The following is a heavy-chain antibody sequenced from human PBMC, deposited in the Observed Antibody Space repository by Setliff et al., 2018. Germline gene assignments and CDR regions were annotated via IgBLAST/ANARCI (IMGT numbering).Heavy chain of an antibody. CDR3: ARQPEGGYYDSSGYYGMAPYYFDY. Sequence: ASVKVSCKVSGYTLTELSRHWVRQAPGKGLEWMGGFDPEDGETIYAQKFQGRVTMTEDTSTDTAYMELSSLSSVTAADTAVYYCARQPEGGYYDSSGYYGMAPYYFDYWGQGTLVTVSS. D-gene: IGHD3-22*01. CDR2: FDPEDGET. J-gene: IGHJ4*02. V-gene: IGHV1-24*01. CDR1: GYTLTELS.